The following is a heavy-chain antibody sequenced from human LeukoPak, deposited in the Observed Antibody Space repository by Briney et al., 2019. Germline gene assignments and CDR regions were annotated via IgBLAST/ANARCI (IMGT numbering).Heavy chain of an antibody. D-gene: IGHD5-18*01. V-gene: IGHV3-21*01. CDR1: GFTFSSYS. CDR3: ARVSVDTAMVTIPSGFDY. Sequence: PGGSLRLSCAASGFTFSSYSMNWVRQAPGKGLEWVSSISSSSYIYYADSVKGRFTISRDNAKNSLYLQMNSLRAEDTAVYYCARVSVDTAMVTIPSGFDYWGQGTLVTVSS. CDR2: ISSSSYI. J-gene: IGHJ4*02.